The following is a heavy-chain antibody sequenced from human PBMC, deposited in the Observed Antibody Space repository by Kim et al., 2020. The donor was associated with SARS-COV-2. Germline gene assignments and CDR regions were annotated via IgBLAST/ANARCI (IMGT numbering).Heavy chain of an antibody. V-gene: IGHV4-59*01. J-gene: IGHJ4*02. CDR2: IYYSGST. CDR1: GGSFSSYY. CDR3: ARGSASPITIFAHFDY. Sequence: SETLSLTCTVSGGSFSSYYWSWIRQPPGKGLEWIGYIYYSGSTNYNPSLKSRVTISVDTSKNQFSLKLSSVTAADTAVYYCARGSASPITIFAHFDYWGQGTLVTVSS. D-gene: IGHD3-3*01.